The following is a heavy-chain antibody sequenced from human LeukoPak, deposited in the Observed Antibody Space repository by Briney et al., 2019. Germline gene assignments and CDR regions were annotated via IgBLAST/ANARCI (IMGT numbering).Heavy chain of an antibody. CDR2: VYYSGST. CDR3: ARRGGTYNWFDP. D-gene: IGHD3-16*01. CDR1: GGSISSSSYY. J-gene: IGHJ5*02. V-gene: IGHV4-39*07. Sequence: SETLSLTCTVSGGSISSSSYYWGWIRQPPGKGLEWIGSVYYSGSTYYNPSLKSRVTISVDTSKNQFSLKLSSVTAADTAVYYCARRGGTYNWFDPWGQGTLVTVSS.